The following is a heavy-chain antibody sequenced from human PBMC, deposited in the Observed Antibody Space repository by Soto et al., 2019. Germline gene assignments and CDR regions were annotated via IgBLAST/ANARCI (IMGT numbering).Heavy chain of an antibody. D-gene: IGHD2-2*01. CDR3: AREYCSSTSCYGWFDP. V-gene: IGHV6-1*01. J-gene: IGHJ5*02. CDR2: TYYRSKWYN. CDR1: GDSVSSNSAA. Sequence: SQTLSLTCAISGDSVSSNSAAWNWIRQSPSRGLEWLGRTYYRSKWYNDYAVSVKSRITINPDTSKNQFSLQLNSVTPEDTAVYYCAREYCSSTSCYGWFDPWGQGTLVTVSS.